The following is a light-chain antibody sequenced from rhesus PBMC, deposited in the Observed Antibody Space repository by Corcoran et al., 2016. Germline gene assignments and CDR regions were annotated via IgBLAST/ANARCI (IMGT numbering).Light chain of an antibody. Sequence: DIQMTQSPSSLSASVGDRVTITCRARENVNKVLNWYQQKAGTALKLLFSQASTFQSGVPSRFSASGSGTDYTLTINSLQPEDVATYYCQHGYGPPFTFGPGTKLDIK. CDR3: QHGYGPPFT. CDR2: QAS. V-gene: IGKV1-74*01. CDR1: ENVNKV. J-gene: IGKJ3*01.